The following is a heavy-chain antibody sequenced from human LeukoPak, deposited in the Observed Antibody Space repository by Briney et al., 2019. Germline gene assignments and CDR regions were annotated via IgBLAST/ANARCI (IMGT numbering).Heavy chain of an antibody. D-gene: IGHD4-17*01. J-gene: IGHJ5*02. CDR3: ARESYGDYGWFDP. CDR1: GYPFIGYY. V-gene: IGHV1-2*02. CDR2: INAKSGDA. Sequence: ASVKVSCKASGYPFIGYYLHWVRQAPGQGFEYMGWINAKSGDAKYTQKFQGRISMTRDTSISTAYMELSRLTSDDTAVYYCARESYGDYGWFDPWGQGTLVTVSS.